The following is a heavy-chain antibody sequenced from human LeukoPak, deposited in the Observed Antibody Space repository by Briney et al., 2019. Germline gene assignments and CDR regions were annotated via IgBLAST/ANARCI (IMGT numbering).Heavy chain of an antibody. J-gene: IGHJ4*02. V-gene: IGHV3-49*03. D-gene: IGHD3-3*01. CDR1: GFTFGDYA. Sequence: PGRSLRLSCTASGFTFGDYAMSWFRQAPGKGLEWVGFIRSKAYGGTTEYAASVKGRFTTSKDDSKSIAYLQMNSLKTEDTAVYYCTRDTIFGVAQTFEDYWGQGTLVTASS. CDR3: TRDTIFGVAQTFEDY. CDR2: IRSKAYGGTT.